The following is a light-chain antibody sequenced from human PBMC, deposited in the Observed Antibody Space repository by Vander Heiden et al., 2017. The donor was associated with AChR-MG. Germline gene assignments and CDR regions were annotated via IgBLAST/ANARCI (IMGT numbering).Light chain of an antibody. J-gene: IGLJ1*01. V-gene: IGLV3-19*01. Sequence: SSGLTQDPAASVALAQTVRTTCQGDSLRSYYASWYQQKPGQAPVLVIYGKNNRPSGIPDRFSGSSSGNTAALTITGAQAEDEADYYCNSRDSSGNHYVFGTGTKVTVL. CDR3: NSRDSSGNHYV. CDR2: GKN. CDR1: SLRSYY.